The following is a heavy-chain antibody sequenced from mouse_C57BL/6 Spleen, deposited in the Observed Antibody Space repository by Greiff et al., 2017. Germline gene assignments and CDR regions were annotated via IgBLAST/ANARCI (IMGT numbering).Heavy chain of an antibody. Sequence: EVQLLQSGGGLVQPGASMKLSCVASGFAFSNYWMNWVRQSPEKGLEWVAQICPKSENYATHYAESVKEKFTSSRDDSKSSVYLQINTLRAEDTGNYYCTGGYYFDYWGKGTTLTVSS. CDR3: TGGYYFDY. V-gene: IGHV6-3*01. J-gene: IGHJ2*01. CDR2: ICPKSENYAT. CDR1: GFAFSNYW.